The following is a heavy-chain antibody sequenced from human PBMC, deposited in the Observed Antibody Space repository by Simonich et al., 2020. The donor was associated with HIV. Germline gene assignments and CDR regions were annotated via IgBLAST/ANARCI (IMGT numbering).Heavy chain of an antibody. J-gene: IGHJ4*02. CDR3: ARGLFLSSWAPFHY. V-gene: IGHV4-59*08. Sequence: QVQLQESGSGLLKPSETLSLTCTVSGDTISSYYWSWIRQPPGKGLEWIGHIYYTGITNYNPSRKSRFTISVDTSKNLFSLNLTSVTAADTAVYYCARGLFLSSWAPFHYWGQGTLVTVSS. CDR1: GDTISSYY. D-gene: IGHD6-13*01. CDR2: IYYTGIT.